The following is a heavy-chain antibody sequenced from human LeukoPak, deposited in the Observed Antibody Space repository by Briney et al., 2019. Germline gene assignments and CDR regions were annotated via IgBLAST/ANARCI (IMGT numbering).Heavy chain of an antibody. V-gene: IGHV3-30*04. CDR1: GFTFSSYA. J-gene: IGHJ4*02. CDR3: ARDVRYCSSTSCFNFDY. CDR2: ISYDGSNK. D-gene: IGHD2-2*01. Sequence: PGRPLRLSCAASGFTFSSYAMHWVRQAPGKGLEWVAVISYDGSNKYYADSVKGRFTISRDNSKNTLYLQMNSLRAEDTAVYYCARDVRYCSSTSCFNFDYWGQGTLVTVSS.